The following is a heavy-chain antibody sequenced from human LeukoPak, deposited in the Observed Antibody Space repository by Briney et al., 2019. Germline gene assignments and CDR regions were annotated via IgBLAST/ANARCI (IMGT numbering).Heavy chain of an antibody. D-gene: IGHD3-22*01. CDR3: ARDSNYDSENWFDP. CDR2: LYYSGST. CDR1: GGSISSYY. J-gene: IGHJ5*02. V-gene: IGHV4-59*01. Sequence: SETLSLTCTVSGGSISSYYWSWIRQPPGKGLEWIGYLYYSGSTNYNPSLKSRVTISVDTSKNQFSLKLSSVTAADTAVYYCARDSNYDSENWFDPWGQGTLVTVSS.